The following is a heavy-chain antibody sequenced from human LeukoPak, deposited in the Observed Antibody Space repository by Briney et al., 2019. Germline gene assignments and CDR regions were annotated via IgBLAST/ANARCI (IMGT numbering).Heavy chain of an antibody. Sequence: PGGSLRLSCAAPGFTFSSYAMSWVRQAPGKGLEWVSAISGSGGSTYYADSVKGRFTISRDNAKNSLYLQMNSLRAEDTAVYYCARDARWYFDYWGQGTLVTVSS. D-gene: IGHD4-23*01. CDR1: GFTFSSYA. J-gene: IGHJ4*02. V-gene: IGHV3-23*01. CDR2: ISGSGGST. CDR3: ARDARWYFDY.